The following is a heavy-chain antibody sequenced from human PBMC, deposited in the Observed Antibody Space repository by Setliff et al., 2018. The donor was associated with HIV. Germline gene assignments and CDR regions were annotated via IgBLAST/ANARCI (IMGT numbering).Heavy chain of an antibody. CDR2: IDQDGSEK. D-gene: IGHD2-15*01. CDR3: ARDGLRAAVYYYYYMDV. V-gene: IGHV3-7*01. CDR1: GFTFSSYW. J-gene: IGHJ6*03. Sequence: PGGSLRLSCVASGFTFSSYWMTWVRQAPGKGLEWVANIDQDGSEKYYVDSVKGRFTISRDNAKNSLYLQMNSLRAEDTAVYYCARDGLRAAVYYYYYMDVWGKGTTVTVSS.